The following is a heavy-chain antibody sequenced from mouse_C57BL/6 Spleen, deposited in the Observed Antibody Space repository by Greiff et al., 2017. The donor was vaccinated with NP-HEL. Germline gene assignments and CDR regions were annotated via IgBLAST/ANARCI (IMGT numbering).Heavy chain of an antibody. Sequence: EVKLEESGEGLVKPGGSLKLSCAASGFTFSSYAMSWVRQTPEKRLEWVAYISSGGDYIYYADTVKGRFTISRDNARNTLYLQMSSLKSEDTAMYYCTRGGSGFEDYYAMDYWGQGTSVTVSS. J-gene: IGHJ4*01. CDR3: TRGGSGFEDYYAMDY. CDR2: ISSGGDYI. V-gene: IGHV5-9-1*02. D-gene: IGHD3-2*02. CDR1: GFTFSSYA.